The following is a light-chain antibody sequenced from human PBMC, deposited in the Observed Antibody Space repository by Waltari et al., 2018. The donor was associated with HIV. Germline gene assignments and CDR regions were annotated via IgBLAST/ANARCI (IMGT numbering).Light chain of an antibody. Sequence: DIQMTQSPFTLYASVGASVTITCRASQSITSWVAWYQQKPGKAPKLLIYNASSLESGVPSRFSGSGSGTEFTLTISTLQPDDFATYYCQQYNSYPWTFGQGTKVEIK. J-gene: IGKJ1*01. V-gene: IGKV1-5*03. CDR1: QSITSW. CDR3: QQYNSYPWT. CDR2: NAS.